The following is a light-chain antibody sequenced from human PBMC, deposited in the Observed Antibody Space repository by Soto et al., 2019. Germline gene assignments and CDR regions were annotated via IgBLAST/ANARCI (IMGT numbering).Light chain of an antibody. V-gene: IGLV1-40*01. J-gene: IGLJ1*01. CDR3: QSSDSSLSASYV. CDR2: GNS. CDR1: SSNIGAGYD. Sequence: QSVLTQPPSVSGAPGQRVTISCTGSSSNIGAGYDVHWYQQLPGTAPKLLIYGNSNRPSGVPDRCSGSKSGTSASLAITGRQAEDDAYDYCQSSDSSLSASYVFGTGTKLTVL.